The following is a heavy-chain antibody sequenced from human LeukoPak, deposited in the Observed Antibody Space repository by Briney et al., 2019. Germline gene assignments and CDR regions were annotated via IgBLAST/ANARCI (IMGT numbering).Heavy chain of an antibody. Sequence: SETLSLTWAVSGGSISSSNWWSWVRQPPGKGLEWIGEIYHSGSTNYNPSLKSRVTISVDKSKNQFSLKLSSVTAADTAVYYCARTTEDCSSTSCYQYWFDPWGQGTLVTVSS. J-gene: IGHJ5*02. V-gene: IGHV4-4*02. CDR3: ARTTEDCSSTSCYQYWFDP. CDR1: GGSISSSNW. D-gene: IGHD2-2*01. CDR2: IYHSGST.